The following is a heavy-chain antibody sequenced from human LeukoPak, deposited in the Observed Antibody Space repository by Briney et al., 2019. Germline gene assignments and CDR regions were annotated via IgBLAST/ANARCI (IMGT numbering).Heavy chain of an antibody. V-gene: IGHV3-21*04. Sequence: GGSLRLSCAASGFTFNIYAMTWVRQAPGKGLEWVSSISTSVGNTFYADSVKGRFTISRDNAKNSLYLQMNSLRAEDTAVYYCARAPPDYYDSSDYWGQGTLVTVSS. CDR3: ARAPPDYYDSSDY. CDR1: GFTFNIYA. D-gene: IGHD3-22*01. J-gene: IGHJ4*02. CDR2: ISTSVGNT.